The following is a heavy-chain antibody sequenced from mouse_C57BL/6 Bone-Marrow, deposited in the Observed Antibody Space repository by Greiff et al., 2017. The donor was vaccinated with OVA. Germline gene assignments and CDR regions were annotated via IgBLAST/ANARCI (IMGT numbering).Heavy chain of an antibody. J-gene: IGHJ4*01. Sequence: VQLQQSGPVLVKPGASVKMSCKASGYTFTDYYMNWVKQSHGKSLEWIGVINPYNSGTSYNQKFKGKATLTVDKSSSTAYMERNSLTAEDSAVYYCAGGRYYAMDYWGQGTSVTVSS. CDR1: GYTFTDYY. V-gene: IGHV1-19*01. D-gene: IGHD1-1*01. CDR2: INPYNSGT. CDR3: AGGRYYAMDY.